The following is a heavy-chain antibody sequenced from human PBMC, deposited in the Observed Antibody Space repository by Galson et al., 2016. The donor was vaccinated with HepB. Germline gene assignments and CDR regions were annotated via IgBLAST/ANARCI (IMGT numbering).Heavy chain of an antibody. CDR3: AREGGYNSSSGYFYYGMDV. J-gene: IGHJ6*02. CDR1: GYAFNGFY. Sequence: SVKVSCKASGYAFNGFYIHWVRQAPGQGFEWMGWINPNSGGTNYAQKFQGWVTMTRDTSISTAYMELSRLRSDDTAVYYCAREGGYNSSSGYFYYGMDVWGQGTTVTVAS. V-gene: IGHV1-2*04. CDR2: INPNSGGT. D-gene: IGHD6-6*01.